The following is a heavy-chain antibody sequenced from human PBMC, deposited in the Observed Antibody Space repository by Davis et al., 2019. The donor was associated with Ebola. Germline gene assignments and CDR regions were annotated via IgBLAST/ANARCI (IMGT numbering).Heavy chain of an antibody. J-gene: IGHJ4*02. CDR3: ARVRCGGGTCYGDY. Sequence: PGGSLRLSCAASGFTFSSYAMSWVRQAPGKGLEWVSYISSTSATIYYADSVKGRFTISRDNAKNLLYLQMNSLRDEDTAVYYCARVRCGGGTCYGDYWGQGTLVTVSS. CDR2: ISSTSATI. CDR1: GFTFSSYA. V-gene: IGHV3-48*02. D-gene: IGHD2-15*01.